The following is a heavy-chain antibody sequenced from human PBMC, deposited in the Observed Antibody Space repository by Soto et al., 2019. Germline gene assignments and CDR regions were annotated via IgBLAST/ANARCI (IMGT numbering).Heavy chain of an antibody. CDR1: GFTFSSYA. D-gene: IGHD3-10*01. CDR2: ISGSGGST. Sequence: GGSLRLSCAASGFTFSSYAMSWVRQAPGKGLEWVSAISGSGGSTYYADSVKGRFTISRDNSKNTLYLQMNSLRAEDTAVYYCAKDQSLGQYYYVSGMYYPGWFDPWGQGTLVTVSS. V-gene: IGHV3-23*01. J-gene: IGHJ5*02. CDR3: AKDQSLGQYYYVSGMYYPGWFDP.